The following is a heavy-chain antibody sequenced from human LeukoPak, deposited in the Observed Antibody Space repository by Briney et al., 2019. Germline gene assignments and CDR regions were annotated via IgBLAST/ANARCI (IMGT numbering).Heavy chain of an antibody. J-gene: IGHJ4*02. V-gene: IGHV4-34*01. D-gene: IGHD3-22*01. CDR1: GGSFSGYY. Sequence: KPSETLSLTCAVYGGSFSGYYWGWIRQPPGKGLEWIGEINHSGSTNYNPSLKSRVTISVDTSKNQFSLKLSSVTAADTAVYYCARVVKFMYYYDSSGYYRYYFDYWGQGTLVTVSS. CDR2: INHSGST. CDR3: ARVVKFMYYYDSSGYYRYYFDY.